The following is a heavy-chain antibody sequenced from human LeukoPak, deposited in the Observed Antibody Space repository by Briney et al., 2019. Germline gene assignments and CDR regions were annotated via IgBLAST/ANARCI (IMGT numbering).Heavy chain of an antibody. CDR1: GYTFTSNY. CDR3: ARDDVVDTAMVGEYYFDY. Sequence: ASVKVSCKAFGYTFTSNYMHWVRQAPGQGPEWMGVISPSGGSTTYAQKFQGRVTMTTDTSTSTAYMELRSLRSDDTAVYYCARDDVVDTAMVGEYYFDYWGQGTLVTVSS. D-gene: IGHD5-18*01. J-gene: IGHJ4*02. V-gene: IGHV1-46*01. CDR2: ISPSGGST.